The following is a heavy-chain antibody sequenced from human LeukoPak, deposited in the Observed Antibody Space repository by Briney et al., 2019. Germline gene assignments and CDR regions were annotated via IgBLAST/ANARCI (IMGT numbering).Heavy chain of an antibody. Sequence: PGGSLRLSCAVSGFTFRTYWMHWLRQAPGKGPVWVSRISSDGRSTSYADSVKGRFTISRDNSKNTLYLRMNSLRAEDTAVYYCAKGRSDSWYQFDYWGQGTLVTVSS. J-gene: IGHJ4*02. CDR1: GFTFRTYW. D-gene: IGHD6-13*01. V-gene: IGHV3-74*01. CDR3: AKGRSDSWYQFDY. CDR2: ISSDGRST.